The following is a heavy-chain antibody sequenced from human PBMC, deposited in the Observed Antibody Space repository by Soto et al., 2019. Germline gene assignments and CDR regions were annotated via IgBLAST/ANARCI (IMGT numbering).Heavy chain of an antibody. V-gene: IGHV1-18*01. Sequence: ASVKVSCKASGYKFTGYGIGWVRQAPGQGLEWMGWISAYNGNPSYAQKLQGRVTMTTDTSTSTAYMELRRLRADDTAVYFCARVFRLAVESSCFDYWGQGTLVTVSS. CDR2: ISAYNGNP. CDR1: GYKFTGYG. CDR3: ARVFRLAVESSCFDY. D-gene: IGHD6-19*01. J-gene: IGHJ4*02.